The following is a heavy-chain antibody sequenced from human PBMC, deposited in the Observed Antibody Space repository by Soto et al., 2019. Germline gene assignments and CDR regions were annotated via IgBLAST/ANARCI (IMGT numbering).Heavy chain of an antibody. Sequence: GGSLRLSCAASGFTCSSYGMHWVRQAPGKGLVWVAVIWYDGSNKYYADSVKGRFTISRDNSKNTQFLQMNSLRAEDTAVYYCAKLVIGYCSGNTCDDYWGQGTLVTVSS. CDR1: GFTCSSYG. J-gene: IGHJ4*02. V-gene: IGHV3-30*02. D-gene: IGHD2-15*01. CDR3: AKLVIGYCSGNTCDDY. CDR2: IWYDGSNK.